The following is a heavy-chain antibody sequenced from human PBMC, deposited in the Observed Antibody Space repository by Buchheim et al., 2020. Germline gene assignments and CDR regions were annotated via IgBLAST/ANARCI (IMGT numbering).Heavy chain of an antibody. CDR1: GFTFTTSP. Sequence: EVQLLESGGGLVQPGGSPRLSCAASGFTFTTSPMSWVRQAPGKGLEWVSAISASGAGTSYADSVKGRFTMSRDNSTNTLYLQMNSLRVEDTAVYYCAKNSVHGDWPEYWGQGTL. D-gene: IGHD4-17*01. J-gene: IGHJ4*02. V-gene: IGHV3-23*01. CDR2: ISASGAGT. CDR3: AKNSVHGDWPEY.